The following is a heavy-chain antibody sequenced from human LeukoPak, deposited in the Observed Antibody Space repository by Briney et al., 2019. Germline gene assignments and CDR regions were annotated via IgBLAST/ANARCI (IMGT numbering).Heavy chain of an antibody. CDR3: AHRSIAAAGSMYYFDY. CDR1: GFSLSTSGVG. D-gene: IGHD6-13*01. CDR2: IYWDDDK. J-gene: IGHJ4*02. Sequence: SGPTLVKPTQTLTLTCTFSGFSLSTSGVGVGWIRQPPGKALEWLALIYWDDDKRYSPSLKSRLTITKDTSKNQVVLTMTNMDPVDTATYYCAHRSIAAAGSMYYFDYWGQGTLVTVSS. V-gene: IGHV2-5*02.